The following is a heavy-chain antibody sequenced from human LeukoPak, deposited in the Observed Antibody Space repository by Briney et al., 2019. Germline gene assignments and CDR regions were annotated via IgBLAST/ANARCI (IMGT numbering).Heavy chain of an antibody. CDR2: ISSSSSSI. D-gene: IGHD3-22*01. CDR3: ARGHDYDSSGFFDY. Sequence: PGGSLRLSCAASRFTFSRYSMNWVRQAPGKGLEWLSYISSSSSSIYYADSVEGRFTISRDNAKNSLYLQMNSLRDEDTAVYYCARGHDYDSSGFFDYWGQGTLVTVSS. CDR1: RFTFSRYS. V-gene: IGHV3-48*02. J-gene: IGHJ4*02.